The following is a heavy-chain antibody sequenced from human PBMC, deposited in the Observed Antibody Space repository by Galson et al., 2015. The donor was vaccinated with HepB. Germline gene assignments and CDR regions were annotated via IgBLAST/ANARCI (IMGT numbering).Heavy chain of an antibody. CDR3: ARKKVSGGSITPWGDAFDI. Sequence: SVKVSCKASGYTFTGYYMHWVRQAPGQGLEWMGWINPNSGGTNYAQKFQGGVTMTRDTSISTAYMELSRLRSDDTAVYYCARKKVSGGSITPWGDAFDIWGQGTMVTVSS. D-gene: IGHD3-16*01. V-gene: IGHV1-2*02. CDR1: GYTFTGYY. J-gene: IGHJ3*02. CDR2: INPNSGGT.